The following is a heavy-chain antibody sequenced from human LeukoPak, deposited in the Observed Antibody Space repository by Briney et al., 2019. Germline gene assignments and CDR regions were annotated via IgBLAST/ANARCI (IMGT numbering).Heavy chain of an antibody. V-gene: IGHV4-4*09. J-gene: IGHJ4*02. CDR2: IYDSGST. CDR1: GGSISSYY. Sequence: SETLSLTCTVSGGSISSYYWSWIRQPPGKGLEWIGNIYDSGSTYYTPSLKSRVIISVDTSKDQFSLKLSSVTAADTAVYYCARGGDFWSGFFDWGQGTLVTVSS. D-gene: IGHD3-3*01. CDR3: ARGGDFWSGFFD.